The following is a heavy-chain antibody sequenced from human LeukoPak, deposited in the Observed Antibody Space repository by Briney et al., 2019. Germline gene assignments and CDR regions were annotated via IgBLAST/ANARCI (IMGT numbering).Heavy chain of an antibody. J-gene: IGHJ3*02. Sequence: GGSLRLSCAVSGFTFGSYWMSWVRQAPGKGLEWLSYISGSDNSMYYVDSVRGRFTISRDNAKNSLYLQMNSLRADDTAVYYCARTLWPYDAFDIWGRGTMVTVS. V-gene: IGHV3-48*04. D-gene: IGHD2-21*01. CDR3: ARTLWPYDAFDI. CDR1: GFTFGSYW. CDR2: ISGSDNSM.